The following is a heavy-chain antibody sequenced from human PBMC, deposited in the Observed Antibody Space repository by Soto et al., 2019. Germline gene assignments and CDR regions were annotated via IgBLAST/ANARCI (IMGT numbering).Heavy chain of an antibody. CDR1: GYTFTKYA. V-gene: IGHV1-3*01. CDR2: INAGNGNT. Sequence: QVQLVQSGAEVKKPGASVKVSCKASGYTFTKYAMHWVRQAPGQRLEWMGWINAGNGNTKYSQKFQGRVTITRDTSASTAYMELSSLRSEDTAVYYCARSDDGSPYYFDYWGQGTLVTVSS. J-gene: IGHJ4*02. D-gene: IGHD3-16*01. CDR3: ARSDDGSPYYFDY.